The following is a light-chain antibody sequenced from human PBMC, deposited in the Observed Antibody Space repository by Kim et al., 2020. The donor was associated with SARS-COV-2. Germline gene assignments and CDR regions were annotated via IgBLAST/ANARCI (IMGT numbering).Light chain of an antibody. CDR1: QDINNY. Sequence: ASVGDRVTITCRASQDINNYSAWYQQKPGKAPHLLIYGASTLQGGVPSRFSGSGSGTEFTLTVSSLQPEDFAAYYCQRLNSYPATFGGGTKVDIK. CDR3: QRLNSYPAT. V-gene: IGKV1-9*01. J-gene: IGKJ4*01. CDR2: GAS.